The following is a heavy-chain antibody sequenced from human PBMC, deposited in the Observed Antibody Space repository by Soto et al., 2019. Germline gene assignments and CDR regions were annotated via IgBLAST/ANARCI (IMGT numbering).Heavy chain of an antibody. Sequence: SVKVSCKASGGTFSSYAISWVRQAPGQGLEWMGGIIPIFGTANYAQKFQGRVTITADESTSTAYMELSSLRSEDTAVYYCARDARYCSSTSCSPSSSYYGMDVWGQGTTVTVPS. CDR1: GGTFSSYA. CDR2: IIPIFGTA. D-gene: IGHD2-2*01. CDR3: ARDARYCSSTSCSPSSSYYGMDV. V-gene: IGHV1-69*13. J-gene: IGHJ6*02.